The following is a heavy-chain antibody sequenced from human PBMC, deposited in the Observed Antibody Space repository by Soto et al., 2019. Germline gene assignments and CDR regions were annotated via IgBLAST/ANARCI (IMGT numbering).Heavy chain of an antibody. CDR3: ASLTYYDFWSGYYTGDY. J-gene: IGHJ4*02. Sequence: PSETLSLTCPVSGGSISSGGYYWSWIRQHPGKGLEWIGYIYYSGSTYYNPSLKSRVTISVDTSKNQFSLKLSSVTAADTAVYYCASLTYYDFWSGYYTGDYWGQGTLVTVSS. D-gene: IGHD3-3*01. CDR1: GGSISSGGYY. CDR2: IYYSGST. V-gene: IGHV4-39*01.